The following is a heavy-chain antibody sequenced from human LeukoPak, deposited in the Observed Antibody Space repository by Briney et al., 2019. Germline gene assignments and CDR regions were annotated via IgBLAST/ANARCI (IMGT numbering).Heavy chain of an antibody. J-gene: IGHJ4*02. CDR3: AAWQGYANDWFGPFDF. Sequence: ASVKVSRKSPEYIFTSYYMHWVRQAPGQRLEWLGTINPRGGRTKYTQKFQGRVTMTRDTSASAVYMELSGLRSDDSAIYYCAAWQGYANDWFGPFDFWGQGALVAVSS. D-gene: IGHD3-9*01. V-gene: IGHV1-46*01. CDR2: INPRGGRT. CDR1: EYIFTSYY.